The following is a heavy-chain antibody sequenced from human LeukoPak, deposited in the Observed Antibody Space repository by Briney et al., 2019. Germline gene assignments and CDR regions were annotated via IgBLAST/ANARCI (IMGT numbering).Heavy chain of an antibody. J-gene: IGHJ4*02. V-gene: IGHV3-30*02. CDR1: GFTFSSYG. CDR2: IRYDGSNK. Sequence: PWGSLRLSCAASGFTFSSYGIHWVRQAPGKGLEWVAFIRYDGSNKYYADSVKGRFTISRDNSKNTLYLQMNSLRAEDTAVYYCAKDHCSSTTCYGSPGYWGQGTLVTVSS. D-gene: IGHD2-2*01. CDR3: AKDHCSSTTCYGSPGY.